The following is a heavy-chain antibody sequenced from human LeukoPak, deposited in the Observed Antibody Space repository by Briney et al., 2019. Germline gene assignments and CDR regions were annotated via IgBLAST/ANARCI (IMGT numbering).Heavy chain of an antibody. J-gene: IGHJ5*02. Sequence: WASVKVSCKASGYTFTGYYMHWVRQAPGQGLEWMGWINPNSGGTNYAQKFQGRATMTRDTSISTAYMELSRLRSDDTAVYYCAREGVLLWFGEPNNWFDPWGQGTLVTVSS. D-gene: IGHD3-10*01. CDR1: GYTFTGYY. CDR2: INPNSGGT. V-gene: IGHV1-2*02. CDR3: AREGVLLWFGEPNNWFDP.